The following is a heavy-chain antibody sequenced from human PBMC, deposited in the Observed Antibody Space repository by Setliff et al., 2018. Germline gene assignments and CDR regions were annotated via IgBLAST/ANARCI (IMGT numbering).Heavy chain of an antibody. J-gene: IGHJ4*02. CDR2: ISYDGSNK. CDR3: ARGVTSPNYFDY. V-gene: IGHV3-30-3*01. D-gene: IGHD2-21*02. Sequence: PGGSLRLSCAASGFTFSSYAMHWVRQAPGKGLEWVAVISYDGSNKYYADSVKGRFTISRDNAKNSLYLQMNSLRAEDTAVYYCARGVTSPNYFDYWGQGTLVTVSS. CDR1: GFTFSSYA.